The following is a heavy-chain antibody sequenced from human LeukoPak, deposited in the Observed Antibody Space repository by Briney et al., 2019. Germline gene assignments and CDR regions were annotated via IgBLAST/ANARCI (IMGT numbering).Heavy chain of an antibody. D-gene: IGHD3-22*01. J-gene: IGHJ4*02. CDR2: ISSSGSTI. V-gene: IGHV3-48*03. Sequence: PGGSLRLSCAASGFTFSSYEMNWVRQAPGKGLEWVSYISSSGSTIYYADSVKGRFTISRDNAKNSLYLQMNSLGAEDTAVYYCARDPGDYYDSSGYYYPYWGQGTLVTVSS. CDR1: GFTFSSYE. CDR3: ARDPGDYYDSSGYYYPY.